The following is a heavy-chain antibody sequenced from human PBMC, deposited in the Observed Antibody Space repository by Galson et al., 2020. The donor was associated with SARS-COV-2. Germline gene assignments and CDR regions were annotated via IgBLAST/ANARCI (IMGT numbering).Heavy chain of an antibody. D-gene: IGHD3-22*01. CDR1: GFTFSSYW. CDR3: ARELTGYYYDSSGCIGY. CDR2: IKQDGSEK. V-gene: IGHV3-7*01. J-gene: IGHJ4*02. Sequence: GGSLRLSCAASGFTFSSYWMSWVRQAPGKGLEWVANIKQDGSEKYYVDSVKGRFTISRDNAKNSLYLQMNSLRAEDTAVYYCARELTGYYYDSSGCIGYWGQGTLVTVSS.